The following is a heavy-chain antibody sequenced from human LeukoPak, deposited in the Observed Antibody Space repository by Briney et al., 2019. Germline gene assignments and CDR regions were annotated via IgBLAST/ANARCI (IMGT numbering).Heavy chain of an antibody. CDR1: GGSISIYY. CDR2: IYTSGST. D-gene: IGHD6-6*01. V-gene: IGHV4-4*07. J-gene: IGHJ4*02. Sequence: SETLSLTCTVSGGSISIYYWSWIRQPAGKGLEWIGRIYTSGSTSYNPSLKSRVAMSVDTSKNQFSLTLRSVTAADTAVYYCARVKSIGFYFDYWGQGTLVTVSS. CDR3: ARVKSIGFYFDY.